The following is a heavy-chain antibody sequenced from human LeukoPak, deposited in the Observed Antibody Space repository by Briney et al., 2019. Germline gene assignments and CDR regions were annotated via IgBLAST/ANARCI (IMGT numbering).Heavy chain of an antibody. J-gene: IGHJ6*03. CDR2: IYYSGST. Sequence: SETLSLTCTVSGGSISTYFWSWIRQPPGKGLEWIGYIYYSGSTNYNPSLKSRVTISVDTSKNQFSLKLSSVTAADTAVYYCARLYYYYYMDVWGKGTTVTISS. CDR1: GGSISTYF. V-gene: IGHV4-59*01. CDR3: ARLYYYYYMDV.